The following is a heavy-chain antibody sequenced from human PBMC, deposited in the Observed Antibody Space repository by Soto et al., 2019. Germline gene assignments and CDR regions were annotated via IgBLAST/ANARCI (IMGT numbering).Heavy chain of an antibody. V-gene: IGHV3-11*01. D-gene: IGHD5-12*01. CDR2: ISGSGSTI. CDR1: GFTFSDYY. CDR3: ARGRRVFADTIMGFDY. J-gene: IGHJ4*02. Sequence: GGSLRLSCAASGFTFSDYYMSWIRQAPGKGLEWVSYISGSGSTIYYADSVKGRFTISRDNAKNSLYLQMNSLRAEDTAVYYCARGRRVFADTIMGFDYWGQGTLVTVSS.